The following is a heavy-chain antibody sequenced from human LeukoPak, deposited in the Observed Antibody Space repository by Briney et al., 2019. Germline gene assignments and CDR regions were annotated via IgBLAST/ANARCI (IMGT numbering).Heavy chain of an antibody. V-gene: IGHV1-2*02. D-gene: IGHD2-15*01. CDR3: ARICSGGSCYPFDY. CDR2: INPNNGGT. CDR1: GYTFTGYY. J-gene: IGHJ4*02. Sequence: GASVKVPCKASGYTFTGYYIHWVRQAPGQGLEWMGWINPNNGGTNYEQKFQGRVTMTRDTSISTAYMELSRLRSDDTAVYYCARICSGGSCYPFDYWGQGTLVTVSS.